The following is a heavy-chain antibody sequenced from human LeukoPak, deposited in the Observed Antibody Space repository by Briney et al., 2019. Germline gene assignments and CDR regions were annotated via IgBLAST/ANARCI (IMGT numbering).Heavy chain of an antibody. CDR1: GGSFSGYY. D-gene: IGHD3-10*01. J-gene: IGHJ6*03. CDR2: INHSGST. V-gene: IGHV4-34*01. CDR3: ARRGGIIRGVANYYYMDV. Sequence: PSETLSLTCAVYGGSFSGYYWSWIRQPPGKGLEWIGEINHSGSTYYNPSLKSRVTISVDTSKNQFSLKLSSVTAADTAAYYCARRGGIIRGVANYYYMDVWGKGTTVTISS.